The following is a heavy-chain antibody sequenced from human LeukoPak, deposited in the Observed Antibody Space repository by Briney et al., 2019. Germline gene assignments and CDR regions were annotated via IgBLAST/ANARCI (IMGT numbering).Heavy chain of an antibody. V-gene: IGHV3-21*01. D-gene: IGHD3-10*01. J-gene: IGHJ6*03. CDR1: GFTFSSYS. Sequence: GGSLRLSCAASGFTFSSYSMNWVRQAPGKGLEWVSSINSNSGNIQYADSVTGRFTVSRDNAKNSLSLQMNSLRAEDTAVYYCARLYYGSGSYLNYYMDVWDKGTTVIVSS. CDR3: ARLYYGSGSYLNYYMDV. CDR2: INSNSGNI.